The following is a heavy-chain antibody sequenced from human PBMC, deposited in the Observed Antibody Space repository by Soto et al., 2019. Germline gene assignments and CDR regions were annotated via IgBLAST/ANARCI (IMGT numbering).Heavy chain of an antibody. V-gene: IGHV3-30*18. CDR2: MSYDGTKE. D-gene: IGHD6-13*01. J-gene: IGHJ4*02. CDR1: GFTFSTYG. CDR3: AKEYGSTWIDH. Sequence: QVELVESGGGVVQPGRSLRLSCAASGFTFSTYGMHWVRQAPGKGLEWVAAMSYDGTKEYYVDSVKGRFTISRDNSRNTLFLQLTSLRAEDTAVYYCAKEYGSTWIDHWGQGTLVTVSS.